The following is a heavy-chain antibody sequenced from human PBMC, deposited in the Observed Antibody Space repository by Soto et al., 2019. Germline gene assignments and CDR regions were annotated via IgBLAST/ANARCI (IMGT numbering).Heavy chain of an antibody. CDR1: GFPFSDHA. V-gene: IGHV3-23*01. J-gene: IGHJ6*02. CDR3: ATYSGNYERYGVYYCMDV. Sequence: GGSLRLSCAASGFPFSDHAMHWVRQTPGKGLEWVSAITGRGDSTYYADSVKGRFTISRDNSKNTLYLQMNSLRAEDTAVYYCATYSGNYERYGVYYCMDVWGQGTTVTVSS. D-gene: IGHD1-26*01. CDR2: ITGRGDST.